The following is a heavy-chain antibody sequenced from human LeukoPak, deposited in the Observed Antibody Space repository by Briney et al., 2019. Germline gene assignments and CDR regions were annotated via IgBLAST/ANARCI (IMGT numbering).Heavy chain of an antibody. CDR3: ARDGPYYGSGSYCLDY. CDR2: INPSGGST. D-gene: IGHD3-10*01. CDR1: GYTFTSYY. Sequence: ASVKVSCKASGYTFTSYYMHWVRQAPGQGLEWMGIINPSGGSTSYAQKFQGRVTMTRDMSTSTVYMELSSLRSEDTAVYYCARDGPYYGSGSYCLDYWGQGTLVTVSS. J-gene: IGHJ4*02. V-gene: IGHV1-46*01.